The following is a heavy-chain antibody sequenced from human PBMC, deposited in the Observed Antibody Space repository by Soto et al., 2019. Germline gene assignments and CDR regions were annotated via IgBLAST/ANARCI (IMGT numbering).Heavy chain of an antibody. CDR2: VSYDGITK. D-gene: IGHD3-3*01. CDR3: TKEGLFWSGSFDS. Sequence: GGSLRLSCAASGFTFRSYPMHWVRQAPGKGLEWVAIVSYDGITKYADSVKGRFTISRDNSNNTLFLQMNSLRTEDTAVYYCTKEGLFWSGSFDSWGHGTLVTVSS. CDR1: GFTFRSYP. J-gene: IGHJ4*01. V-gene: IGHV3-30-3*02.